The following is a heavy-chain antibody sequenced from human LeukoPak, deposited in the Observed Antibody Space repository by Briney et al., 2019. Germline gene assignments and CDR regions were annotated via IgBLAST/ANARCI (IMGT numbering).Heavy chain of an antibody. CDR3: ASPARDSSSSFDY. CDR1: GGSFSGYY. Sequence: PSETLSLTCAVYGGSFSGYYWSWIRQPPGKGLEWIGEINHSGSTNYNPSLTSRVTISVDTSKNQFSLKLSSVTAADTAVYYCASPARDSSSSFDYWGQGTLVTVSS. CDR2: INHSGST. V-gene: IGHV4-34*01. D-gene: IGHD6-6*01. J-gene: IGHJ4*02.